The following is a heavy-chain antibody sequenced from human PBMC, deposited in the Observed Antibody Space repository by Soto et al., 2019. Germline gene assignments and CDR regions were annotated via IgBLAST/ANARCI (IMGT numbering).Heavy chain of an antibody. D-gene: IGHD6-13*01. J-gene: IGHJ3*02. CDR2: MNPNSGNT. V-gene: IGHV1-8*01. CDR1: GYTFTSYD. Sequence: QVQLVQSGAEVKKPGASVKVSCKASGYTFTSYDINWVRQATGQGLEWMGWMNPNSGNTGYAQKVQGRVTMTKNTSISTAYMELSSLRSEDTAGYYCARGRGSSWTEDDACDIWGQGTMVTVSS. CDR3: ARGRGSSWTEDDACDI.